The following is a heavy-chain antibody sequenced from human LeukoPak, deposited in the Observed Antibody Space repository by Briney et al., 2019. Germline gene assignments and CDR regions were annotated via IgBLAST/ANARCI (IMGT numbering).Heavy chain of an antibody. CDR3: ARGEGYCSGGSCLNWFDP. Sequence: PGGSLRLSCAASGFTFSSYGMHWVRQAPGKGLEWVAVIWYDGSNKYYADSVKGRFTISRDNSKNTLYLQMNSLRAEDTAVYYCARGEGYCSGGSCLNWFDPWGQGTLVTVSS. D-gene: IGHD2-15*01. J-gene: IGHJ5*02. CDR1: GFTFSSYG. V-gene: IGHV3-33*01. CDR2: IWYDGSNK.